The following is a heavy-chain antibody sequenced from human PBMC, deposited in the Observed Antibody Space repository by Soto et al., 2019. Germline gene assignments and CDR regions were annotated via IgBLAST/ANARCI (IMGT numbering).Heavy chain of an antibody. CDR1: GGTFSSYS. CDR2: VIPILGMA. D-gene: IGHD2-2*01. Sequence: QVQLVQSGAEVKKPGSSVKVSCEASGGTFSSYSFSWVRQAPGQGLEWMGRVIPILGMANYAQKFQGRVTITADKSTRTDYMERSSLRSEDTAVYYCARGGAVVVPGAVDRHNWFDPWGQGTLVTVSS. J-gene: IGHJ5*02. CDR3: ARGGAVVVPGAVDRHNWFDP. V-gene: IGHV1-69*02.